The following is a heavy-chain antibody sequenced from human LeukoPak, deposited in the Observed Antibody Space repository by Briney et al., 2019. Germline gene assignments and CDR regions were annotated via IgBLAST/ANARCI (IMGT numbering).Heavy chain of an antibody. CDR3: ARGRSNFDY. CDR2: IYSGVRI. D-gene: IGHD5/OR15-5a*01. V-gene: IGHV4-39*07. CDR1: GGSFSGSYY. Sequence: PSETLSLTCTVSGGSFSGSYYWGWIRQPPGKGLEWIGSIYSGVRIYYNPSLKSRVTISIDTSKNQFSLKLSSVTAADTAVYYCARGRSNFDYWGQGTLVTVSS. J-gene: IGHJ4*02.